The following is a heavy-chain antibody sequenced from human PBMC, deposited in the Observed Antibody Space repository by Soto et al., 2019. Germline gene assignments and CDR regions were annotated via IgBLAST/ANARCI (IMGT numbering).Heavy chain of an antibody. V-gene: IGHV1-3*01. Sequence: GASVKVSCKASGYTFTSYAMHWVRQAPGQRLEWMGWINAGNGNTKYSQKFQGRVTITRDTSASTAYMELSSLRSEDTAVYYCAREPRVGQQLVPGYWGQGTLVTVSS. CDR3: AREPRVGQQLVPGY. CDR2: INAGNGNT. CDR1: GYTFTSYA. J-gene: IGHJ4*02. D-gene: IGHD6-13*01.